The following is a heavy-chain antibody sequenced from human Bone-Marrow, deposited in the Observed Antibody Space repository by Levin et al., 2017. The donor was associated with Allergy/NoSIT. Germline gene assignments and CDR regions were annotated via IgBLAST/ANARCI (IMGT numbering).Heavy chain of an antibody. V-gene: IGHV3-30-3*01. CDR3: ARAPRITGHYAFDI. Sequence: GESLKISCAASGFTFSSYAMHWVRQAPGKGLEWVAVISYDGSNKYYADSVKGRFTISRDNSKNTLYLQMNSLRAEDTAVYYCARAPRITGHYAFDIWGQGTMVTVSS. CDR2: ISYDGSNK. D-gene: IGHD1-20*01. J-gene: IGHJ3*02. CDR1: GFTFSSYA.